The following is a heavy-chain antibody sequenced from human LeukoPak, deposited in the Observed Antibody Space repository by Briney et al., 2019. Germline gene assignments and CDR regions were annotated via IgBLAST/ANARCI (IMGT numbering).Heavy chain of an antibody. Sequence: GGSLRLSCAASGFRFDGFAMHWVRQAPGKGLEWVSLVGGNGGATYYADSVKGRFTISRDNSKNSLYLQMNSLRTDDTALYYCVKDMGDNGDYVVHYWGQGTLVSVSS. CDR2: VGGNGGAT. J-gene: IGHJ4*02. CDR1: GFRFDGFA. V-gene: IGHV3-43*02. CDR3: VKDMGDNGDYVVHY. D-gene: IGHD4-17*01.